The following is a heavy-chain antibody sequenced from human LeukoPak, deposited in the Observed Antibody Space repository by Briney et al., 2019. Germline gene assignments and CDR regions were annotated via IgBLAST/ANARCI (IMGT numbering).Heavy chain of an antibody. CDR1: GGSLSNSLCY. Sequence: PSETLSLTCTVSGGSLSNSLCYWAWIRQPPGKGLEWIGNVHYNGDTFYNPSLKSRVTISLDTSKNQFSLELRSVTAADTAVYSCARGSNGWDLLNGHYDSWGQGILVTVSS. CDR2: VHYNGDT. D-gene: IGHD1-26*01. CDR3: ARGSNGWDLLNGHYDS. J-gene: IGHJ4*02. V-gene: IGHV4-39*07.